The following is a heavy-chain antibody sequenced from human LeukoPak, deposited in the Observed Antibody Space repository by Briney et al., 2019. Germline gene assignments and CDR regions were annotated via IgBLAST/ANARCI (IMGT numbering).Heavy chain of an antibody. Sequence: GESLKISCKGSGYSFTSYWIGWVRQMPGKGLEWMGIIYPGDSDTRYSPSFQGQVTISADKSISTAYLQWSSLKASDTAMYYCARPSRAVAGRYYFDYWGQGTLVTVSS. CDR2: IYPGDSDT. J-gene: IGHJ4*02. CDR3: ARPSRAVAGRYYFDY. CDR1: GYSFTSYW. V-gene: IGHV5-51*01. D-gene: IGHD6-19*01.